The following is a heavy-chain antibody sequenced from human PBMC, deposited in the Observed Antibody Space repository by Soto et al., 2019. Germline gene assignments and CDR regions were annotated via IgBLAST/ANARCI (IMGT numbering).Heavy chain of an antibody. V-gene: IGHV1-69*06. D-gene: IGHD3-3*01. J-gene: IGHJ3*02. Sequence: ASVKVSCKASGGTFSSYAISWVRQAPGQGLEWMGGIIPIFGTANYAQKFQGRVTITADKSTSTAYMERSSLRSEDTAVYYCARVLRFLEWPQGAFDIWGQGTMVTVSS. CDR1: GGTFSSYA. CDR2: IIPIFGTA. CDR3: ARVLRFLEWPQGAFDI.